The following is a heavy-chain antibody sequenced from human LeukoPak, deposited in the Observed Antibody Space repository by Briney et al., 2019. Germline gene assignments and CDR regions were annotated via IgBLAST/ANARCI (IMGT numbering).Heavy chain of an antibody. CDR3: GRAPHY. CDR2: IYTSGST. Sequence: SETLSLTCTVSGGSISSGSYYWSWIRQPAGKGLEWIGRIYTSGSTNYNPSLKSRVTISVDTSKNQFSLKLSSVTAADTAVYYCGRAPHYWGQGTLVTVSS. V-gene: IGHV4-61*02. J-gene: IGHJ4*02. CDR1: GGSISSGSYY.